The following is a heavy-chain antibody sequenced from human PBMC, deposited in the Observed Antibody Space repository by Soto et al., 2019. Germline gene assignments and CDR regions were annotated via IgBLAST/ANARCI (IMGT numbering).Heavy chain of an antibody. Sequence: WGSLRLSCAASGFTFSSYGMSWVRQAPGKGLEWVSAISDSGGSTYYADSVKGRFTISRDNARNSLFLQMNSLRAEDTAVYYCARAECSSPDCLTAHYSYDLDVWGQGSTVTVSS. CDR3: ARAECSSPDCLTAHYSYDLDV. J-gene: IGHJ6*02. D-gene: IGHD3-9*01. V-gene: IGHV3-23*01. CDR2: ISDSGGST. CDR1: GFTFSSYG.